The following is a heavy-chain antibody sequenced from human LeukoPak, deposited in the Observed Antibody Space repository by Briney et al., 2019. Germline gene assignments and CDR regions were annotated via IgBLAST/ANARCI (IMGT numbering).Heavy chain of an antibody. CDR3: ARDADTAMVAPNMDV. CDR2: INPNSGGT. D-gene: IGHD5-18*01. J-gene: IGHJ6*03. V-gene: IGHV1-2*02. CDR1: GYTFTSYG. Sequence: ASVKVSCKASGYTFTSYGISWVRQAPGQGLEWMGWINPNSGGTNYAQKFQGRVTMTRDTSISTAYMELSRLRSDDTAVYYCARDADTAMVAPNMDVWGKGTTVTVSS.